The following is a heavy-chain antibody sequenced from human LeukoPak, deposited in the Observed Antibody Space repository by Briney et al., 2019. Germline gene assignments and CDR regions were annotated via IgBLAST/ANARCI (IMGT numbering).Heavy chain of an antibody. J-gene: IGHJ4*02. CDR1: GFTFDDYA. Sequence: GRSLRLSCAASGFTFDDYAMHWVRQAPGKGLEWVSGISWNSGSIGYADSVKGRFTISRDNAKNSLYLQMNSLRAEDTALYYCAKDMQMITQYYFDYWGQGTLVTVST. V-gene: IGHV3-9*01. D-gene: IGHD1-14*01. CDR3: AKDMQMITQYYFDY. CDR2: ISWNSGSI.